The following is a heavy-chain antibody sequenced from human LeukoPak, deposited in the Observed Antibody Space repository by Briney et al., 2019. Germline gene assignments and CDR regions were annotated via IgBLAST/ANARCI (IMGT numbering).Heavy chain of an antibody. CDR3: ATTSGYNYGYNY. J-gene: IGHJ4*02. Sequence: GASVKVSCKASGYTFTSYYMHWVRQAPGQGLEWMGWINPNSGGTNYAQKFQGRVTMTRDTSISTAYMEVSRLRSDDTAVYYCATTSGYNYGYNYWGQGTLVTVSS. D-gene: IGHD5-18*01. CDR1: GYTFTSYY. CDR2: INPNSGGT. V-gene: IGHV1-2*02.